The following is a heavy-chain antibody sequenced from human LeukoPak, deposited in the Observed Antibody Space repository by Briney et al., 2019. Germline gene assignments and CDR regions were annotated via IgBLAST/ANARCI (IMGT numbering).Heavy chain of an antibody. V-gene: IGHV3-30*02. D-gene: IGHD3-22*01. CDR2: IQYDGSNK. J-gene: IGHJ1*01. CDR3: ARDYYDSSGYYYFQH. Sequence: GGSLRLSCAASGFSFRACGMHWVRQAPGKGLEWVTFIQYDGSNKYYANSVKGRFTISRDNSKNTLYLQMNSLRAEDTAVYYCARDYYDSSGYYYFQHWGQGTLVTVSS. CDR1: GFSFRACG.